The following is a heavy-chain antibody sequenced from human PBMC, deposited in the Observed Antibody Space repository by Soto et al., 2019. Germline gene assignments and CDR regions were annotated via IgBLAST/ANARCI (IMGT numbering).Heavy chain of an antibody. Sequence: QVQLVESGGGVVQPGRSLRLSCAASGFTFSSYAMHWVRQAPGKGLEWVAVISYDGSNKYYADSVKGRFTISRDNSKNTLYLQMNSLRAEDTAVYYCARDMDDTLTGYYAYFFDYWGQGTLVTVSS. CDR2: ISYDGSNK. CDR1: GFTFSSYA. D-gene: IGHD3-9*01. CDR3: ARDMDDTLTGYYAYFFDY. J-gene: IGHJ4*02. V-gene: IGHV3-30-3*01.